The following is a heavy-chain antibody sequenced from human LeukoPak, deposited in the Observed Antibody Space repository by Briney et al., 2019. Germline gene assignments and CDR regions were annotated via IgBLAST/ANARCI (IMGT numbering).Heavy chain of an antibody. CDR3: AKLLFNSLTNREDCTNGVCPDY. CDR2: ISAYNGNT. J-gene: IGHJ4*02. D-gene: IGHD2-8*01. Sequence: ASVKVSCKASGYTFTSYGISWVRQAPGQGLEWMGWISAYNGNTNYAQKLQGRVTMTTDTSTSTAYMELRSLRSDDTAVYYCAKLLFNSLTNREDCTNGVCPDYWGQGTLVTVSS. V-gene: IGHV1-18*01. CDR1: GYTFTSYG.